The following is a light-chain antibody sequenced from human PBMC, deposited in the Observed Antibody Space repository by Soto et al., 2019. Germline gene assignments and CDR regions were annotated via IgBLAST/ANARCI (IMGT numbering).Light chain of an antibody. V-gene: IGKV1-5*03. CDR1: QVVSTW. CDR3: QQYKTYT. J-gene: IGKJ2*01. CDR2: KGS. Sequence: DIQMTQSPTTLSASVGDRVTITCRASQVVSTWLAWYQQKPGKAPKLPIYKGSTMESGFPFRFSGSGSGTEFTLTISNLQPDDFATYYCQQYKTYTFGQGTKVDIK.